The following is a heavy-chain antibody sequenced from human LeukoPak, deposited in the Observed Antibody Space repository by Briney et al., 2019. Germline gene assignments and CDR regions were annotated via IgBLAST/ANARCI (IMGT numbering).Heavy chain of an antibody. D-gene: IGHD5-18*01. V-gene: IGHV3-23*01. CDR1: GFTFSSYA. CDR3: AKYRVGYSCLDQ. Sequence: GGSQRLSCAASGFTFSSYAMSWVRQAPVKGLEWVSAISGSGGSTYYADSVKGRFTISRDNSKNTLYLQMNSLRADDTAVYYGAKYRVGYSCLDQWGQRTLVTVSS. CDR2: ISGSGGST. J-gene: IGHJ4*02.